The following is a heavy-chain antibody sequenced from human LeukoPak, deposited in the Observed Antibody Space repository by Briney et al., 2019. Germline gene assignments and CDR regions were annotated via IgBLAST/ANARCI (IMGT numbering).Heavy chain of an antibody. CDR3: VGSGGLSQY. CDR1: GFPLAPFW. D-gene: IGHD2-15*01. J-gene: IGHJ4*02. Sequence: PGGSLRLSCAASGFPLAPFWMTWVRQAPGGGLEWVSIIYGGGSTSYADSVKGRFTVSRDNSKNEVYLEMNSLGAEDTAVYYCVGSGGLSQYWGQGTLVTISS. CDR2: IYGGGST. V-gene: IGHV3-66*01.